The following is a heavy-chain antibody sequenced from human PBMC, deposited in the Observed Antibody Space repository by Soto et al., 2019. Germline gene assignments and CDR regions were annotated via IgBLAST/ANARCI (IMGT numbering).Heavy chain of an antibody. J-gene: IGHJ4*02. CDR2: MNPNTGNT. CDR1: GYTFTNYD. Sequence: QVQLVQSGADMKKPGASVKVSCKASGYTFTNYDINWVRQATGQGLEWMGWMNPNTGNTDFAQKFQDRVTMTRNTSISTAYMELSSLRSEDRALYFCARGGWGTPFDFWGQGTPVTVSS. D-gene: IGHD3-16*01. V-gene: IGHV1-8*01. CDR3: ARGGWGTPFDF.